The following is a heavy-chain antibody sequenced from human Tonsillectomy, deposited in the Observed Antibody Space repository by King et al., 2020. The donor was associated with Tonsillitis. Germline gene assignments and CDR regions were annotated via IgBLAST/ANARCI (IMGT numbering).Heavy chain of an antibody. Sequence: VQLVESGGGLVQPGGSLRLSCAASGFTFSSYAMSWVRQAPGKGLEWVSSISGRCGSTYYADSVGGRFTISRDNSKNALYLQMNSLRAEDTAVYYGAKDVGIAVAGLNDYWGQGTLVTVSS. J-gene: IGHJ4*02. V-gene: IGHV3-23*04. D-gene: IGHD6-19*01. CDR3: AKDVGIAVAGLNDY. CDR1: GFTFSSYA. CDR2: ISGRCGST.